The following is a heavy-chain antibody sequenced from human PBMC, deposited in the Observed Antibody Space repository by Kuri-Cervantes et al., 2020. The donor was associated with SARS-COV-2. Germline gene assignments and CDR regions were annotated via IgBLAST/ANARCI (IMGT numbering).Heavy chain of an antibody. Sequence: GGSLRLSCAASGFTFSSYWMSWVRQAPGKGLEWVANIKQDGSEKYYVDSVKGRFTISRGNAKNSLYLQMNSLRAEDTAVYYCARDRAYSSSEYNWFDPWGQGTQVTVSS. CDR1: GFTFSSYW. CDR2: IKQDGSEK. D-gene: IGHD6-6*01. J-gene: IGHJ5*02. V-gene: IGHV3-7*01. CDR3: ARDRAYSSSEYNWFDP.